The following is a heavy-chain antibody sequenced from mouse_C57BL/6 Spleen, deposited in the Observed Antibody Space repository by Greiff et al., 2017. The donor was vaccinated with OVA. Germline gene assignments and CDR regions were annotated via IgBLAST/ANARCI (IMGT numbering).Heavy chain of an antibody. CDR3: ARTLTTVVAEDAMDY. CDR1: GYSITSGYY. Sequence: EVKLVESGPGLVKPSQSLSLTCSVTGYSITSGYYWNWIRQFPGNKPEWMGYISYDGSNNYNPSLKNRISITRDTSKNQFFLKLNSVTTEDTATYDCARTLTTVVAEDAMDYWGQGTSVTVSS. CDR2: ISYDGSN. J-gene: IGHJ4*01. D-gene: IGHD1-1*01. V-gene: IGHV3-6*01.